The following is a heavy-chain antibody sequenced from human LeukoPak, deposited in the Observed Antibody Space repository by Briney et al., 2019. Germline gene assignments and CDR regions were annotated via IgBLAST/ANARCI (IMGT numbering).Heavy chain of an antibody. CDR3: SRENGAFSPFGY. Sequence: SETLSLTCGVSGGSISNTNWWSWVRQPPGQGLEWIGEISLTGLTHYNPSLESRVTVSLDKSKNQLPLNLTSVTAAGTAVYYCSRENGAFSPFGYWGQGILVTVLS. D-gene: IGHD2-8*01. CDR2: ISLTGLT. V-gene: IGHV4-4*02. J-gene: IGHJ4*02. CDR1: GGSISNTNW.